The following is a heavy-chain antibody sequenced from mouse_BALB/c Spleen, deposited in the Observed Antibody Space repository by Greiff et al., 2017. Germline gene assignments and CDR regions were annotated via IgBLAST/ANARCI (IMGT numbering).Heavy chain of an antibody. CDR3: ARRPYYGSSYYAMDY. CDR1: GFTFTDYY. J-gene: IGHJ4*01. Sequence: EVKLVESGGGLVQPGGSLRLSCATSGFTFTDYYMSWVRQPPGKALEWLGFIRNKANGYTTEYSASVKGRFTISRDNSQSILYPQMNTLRAEDSATYYCARRPYYGSSYYAMDYWGQGTSVTVSS. D-gene: IGHD1-1*01. V-gene: IGHV7-3*02. CDR2: IRNKANGYTT.